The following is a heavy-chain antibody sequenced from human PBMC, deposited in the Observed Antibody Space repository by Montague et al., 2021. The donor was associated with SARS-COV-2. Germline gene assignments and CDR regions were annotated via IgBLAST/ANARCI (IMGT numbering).Heavy chain of an antibody. Sequence: SETLSLTCTVSGGSMRDYYWSWIRQPLGEGLEWIGYIYYSGSTDYNPSLNSRVTLSLDTSKNQFSLNLRSVTAADTAFYYCARVHYYTGYVDSWGQGTLVSVSS. CDR1: GGSMRDYY. CDR2: IYYSGST. CDR3: ARVHYYTGYVDS. D-gene: IGHD3-22*01. J-gene: IGHJ4*02. V-gene: IGHV4-59*01.